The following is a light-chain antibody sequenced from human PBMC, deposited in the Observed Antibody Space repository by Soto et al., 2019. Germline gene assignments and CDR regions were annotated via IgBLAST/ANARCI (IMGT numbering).Light chain of an antibody. CDR2: AAS. J-gene: IGKJ2*01. Sequence: DIQMTQSPSSLSASVGDRVTITCRASQSISSYLNWYQQKPGKAPKLLIYAASSLQSGVPSSFSGRGSGTDFTLTISSLQPEDFATYYCQQSYSTLMYTFGQGTKLEIK. CDR1: QSISSY. V-gene: IGKV1-39*01. CDR3: QQSYSTLMYT.